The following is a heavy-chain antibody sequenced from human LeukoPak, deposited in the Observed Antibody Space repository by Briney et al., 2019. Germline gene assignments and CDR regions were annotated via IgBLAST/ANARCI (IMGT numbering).Heavy chain of an antibody. V-gene: IGHV1-46*01. Sequence: ASVKVSCKASGYTFTSYYMHWVRQAPGQGLEWMGIINPSGGSTSYAQKFQGRVTMTRDTSTSTAYMELSSLKSEDTAVYHCARGLYYYDSNGRTPYDYWGQGTLVTVSS. J-gene: IGHJ4*02. CDR3: ARGLYYYDSNGRTPYDY. D-gene: IGHD3-22*01. CDR2: INPSGGST. CDR1: GYTFTSYY.